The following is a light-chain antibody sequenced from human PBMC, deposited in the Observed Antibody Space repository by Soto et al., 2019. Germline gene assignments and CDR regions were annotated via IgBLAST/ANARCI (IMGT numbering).Light chain of an antibody. J-gene: IGKJ1*01. CDR3: QQYNNWLWT. CDR2: GAS. CDR1: QSVSSN. V-gene: IGKV3-15*01. Sequence: EIVMTQSPATLSVSPGERATLSCRASQSVSSNLAWYQQKPGQAPRLLIYGASNRATGIPARFSGSGSGTEFTLNISSLQSEDFAVYYCQQYNNWLWTFGQGTKVEIK.